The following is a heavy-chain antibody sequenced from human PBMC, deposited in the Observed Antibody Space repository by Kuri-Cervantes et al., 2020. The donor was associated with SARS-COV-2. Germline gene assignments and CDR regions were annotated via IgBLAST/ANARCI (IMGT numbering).Heavy chain of an antibody. CDR3: ARGLQVDY. CDR2: IIPIFGTA. Sequence: ASVKVSCKASGYTFTGYYMHWVRQAPGQGLEWMGGIIPIFGTANYAQKFQGRVTMTRDTSISTAYMELSRLRSDDTAVYYCARGLQVDYWGQGTLVTVSS. V-gene: IGHV1-2*02. CDR1: GYTFTGYY. J-gene: IGHJ4*02. D-gene: IGHD4-11*01.